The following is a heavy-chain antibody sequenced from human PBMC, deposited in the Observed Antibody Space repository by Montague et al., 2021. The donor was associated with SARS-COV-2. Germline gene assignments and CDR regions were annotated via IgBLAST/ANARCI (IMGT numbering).Heavy chain of an antibody. CDR1: GDSVSSNIAT. Sequence: CAISGDSVSSNIATWNWIRQSSSRGLEWLGRTYYRSKWYNDYAEPVKSRITIDPDTSKHQFSLHLNSVTPEDTAVYYCARIPVGSKYYFDFWGQGTLVTVSS. V-gene: IGHV6-1*01. J-gene: IGHJ4*02. CDR2: TYYRSKWYN. CDR3: ARIPVGSKYYFDF. D-gene: IGHD2-2*01.